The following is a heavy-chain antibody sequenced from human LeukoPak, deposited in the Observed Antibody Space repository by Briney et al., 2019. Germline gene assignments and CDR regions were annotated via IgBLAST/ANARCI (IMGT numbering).Heavy chain of an antibody. J-gene: IGHJ3*02. CDR3: AREDTVAGLAFDI. CDR1: GFTFSSYE. V-gene: IGHV3-48*03. D-gene: IGHD6-19*01. CDR2: ISSSGSTI. Sequence: PGGSLRLSCAASGFTFSSYEMNWVRQAPGKGLEWVSYISSSGSTIYYADSVKGRFTISRDNSKNTLYLQMNSLRAEDTAVYYCAREDTVAGLAFDIWGQGTMVTVSS.